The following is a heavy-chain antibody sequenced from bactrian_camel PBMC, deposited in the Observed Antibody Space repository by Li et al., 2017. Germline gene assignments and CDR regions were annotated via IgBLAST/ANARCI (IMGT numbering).Heavy chain of an antibody. CDR1: GFTFSSYW. V-gene: IGHV3S1*01. CDR2: LNTGGYTT. CDR3: VKPNPDARGGFDH. D-gene: IGHD1*01. J-gene: IGHJ4*01. Sequence: QLVESGGGLVQPGGSLRLSCAASGFTFSSYWMYWVRQAPGKGLEWISTLNTGGYTTYYADSVKGRFTASRDNAKNTVYLQLNSLKPEDTAVYYCVKPNPDARGGFDHWGQGTQVTVS.